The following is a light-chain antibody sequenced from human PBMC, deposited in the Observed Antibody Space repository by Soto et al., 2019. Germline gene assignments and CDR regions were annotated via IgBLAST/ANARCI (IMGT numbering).Light chain of an antibody. V-gene: IGLV1-40*01. CDR1: SSNIGAGYN. J-gene: IGLJ2*01. CDR3: QSYDSSLSGSVV. Sequence: QSVLTQPPSVSGAPGQRVTISCTGSSSNIGAGYNVHWCQQLPGTAPKLLIYGNSNRPSGVPDRFSGSKSGTSASLAITGLQAEDEADYYCQSYDSSLSGSVVVGGGTKLTVL. CDR2: GNS.